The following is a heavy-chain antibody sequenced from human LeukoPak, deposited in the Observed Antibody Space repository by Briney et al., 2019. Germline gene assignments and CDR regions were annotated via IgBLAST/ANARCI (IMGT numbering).Heavy chain of an antibody. CDR1: GGTFINHI. J-gene: IGHJ6*02. V-gene: IGHV1-18*04. CDR2: ISAYNGNT. D-gene: IGHD1-26*01. Sequence: EASVKVSCKFSGGTFINHIISWVRQAPGQGLEWMGWISAYNGNTNYAQKLQGRVTMTTDTSTSTAYMELRSLRSDDTAVYYCARDQHSSSGWQIVGATSYYYYGMDVWGQGTTVTVSS. CDR3: ARDQHSSSGWQIVGATSYYYYGMDV.